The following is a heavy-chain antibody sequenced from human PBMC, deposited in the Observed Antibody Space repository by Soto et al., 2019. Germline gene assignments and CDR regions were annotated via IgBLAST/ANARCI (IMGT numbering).Heavy chain of an antibody. Sequence: SETLSLTCTVSGGSISSGDYYWSWIRQPPGKGLEWIGCIFYTGSTYYTPSLKSRITMSVYTSKSQFSLKLTSVTAADTAVYYCASVTPFCTAIACPFYSWGQGTQVTVSS. CDR2: IFYTGST. J-gene: IGHJ4*02. CDR3: ASVTPFCTAIACPFYS. D-gene: IGHD2-21*02. CDR1: GGSISSGDYY. V-gene: IGHV4-30-4*01.